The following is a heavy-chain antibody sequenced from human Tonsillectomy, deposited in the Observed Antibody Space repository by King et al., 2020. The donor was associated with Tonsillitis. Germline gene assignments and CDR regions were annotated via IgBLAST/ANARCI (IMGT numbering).Heavy chain of an antibody. V-gene: IGHV1-69*06. CDR1: GGIFSSYV. CDR3: ARVAGGI. D-gene: IGHD1-26*01. CDR2: IIPMFETT. Sequence: QLVQSGAEVKKPGSSVKVSCKASGGIFSSYVISWVRQAPGQGLEWMGEIIPMFETTNYAQKFQGRVTITADKSTSIAYMELSSLGSEDTAVYYCARVAGGIWGQGTMVTVSS. J-gene: IGHJ3*01.